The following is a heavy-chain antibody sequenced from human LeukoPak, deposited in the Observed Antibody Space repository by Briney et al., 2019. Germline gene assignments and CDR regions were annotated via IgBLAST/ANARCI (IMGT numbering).Heavy chain of an antibody. Sequence: GRSLRLSCAASGFTFDDYAMQWVRQAPGKGLEWVSGISWNSGSIGYADSVKGRFTISRDNAKNSLYLQMNSLRAEDTALYYCAKGGSGYYYPYFDYWGQGTLVTVSS. V-gene: IGHV3-9*01. CDR3: AKGGSGYYYPYFDY. D-gene: IGHD3-22*01. CDR1: GFTFDDYA. CDR2: ISWNSGSI. J-gene: IGHJ4*02.